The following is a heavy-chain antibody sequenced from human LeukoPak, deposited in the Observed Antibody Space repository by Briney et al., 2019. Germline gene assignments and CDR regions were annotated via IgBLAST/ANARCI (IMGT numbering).Heavy chain of an antibody. V-gene: IGHV3-7*01. CDR3: ARERRDFWSGLGYMDV. Sequence: GGSLRLSCAASGFTFSSYWMSWVRQAPGKGLEWVANIKQDGSEKYYVDSVKGRFTISRDNAKNSLYLQMNSLRAEDTAVYYCARERRDFWSGLGYMDVWGKGTTVTVSS. CDR2: IKQDGSEK. CDR1: GFTFSSYW. J-gene: IGHJ6*03. D-gene: IGHD3-3*01.